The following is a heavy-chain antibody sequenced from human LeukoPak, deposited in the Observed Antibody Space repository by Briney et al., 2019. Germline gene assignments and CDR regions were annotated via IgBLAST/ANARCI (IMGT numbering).Heavy chain of an antibody. CDR3: ARRGTYYYDSSGQTIDY. Sequence: SETLSLTCTVSGGSLSSSNNYWGWTRQPPGKGLEWFGSISYIGATSYNPSLKSRVTISLDTSKNQFSLKLSSVTAADTAVYYCARRGTYYYDSSGQTIDYWGQGTLVTVSS. J-gene: IGHJ4*02. CDR2: ISYIGAT. V-gene: IGHV4-39*01. CDR1: GGSLSSSNNY. D-gene: IGHD3-22*01.